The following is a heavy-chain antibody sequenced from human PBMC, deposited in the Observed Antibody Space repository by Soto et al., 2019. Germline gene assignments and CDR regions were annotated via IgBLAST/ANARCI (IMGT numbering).Heavy chain of an antibody. D-gene: IGHD3-3*01. V-gene: IGHV1-18*01. CDR2: ISAYDGKT. Sequence: ALVKVSCKTSGYTFNTYGINWVRQAPGQGLELMGWISAYDGKTTYAEKFQGRVTLTTDTSTSTAYMELRSLRSDDTAIYYCARDPHEFWTSYWFDPWGQGTPVTVSS. CDR3: ARDPHEFWTSYWFDP. J-gene: IGHJ5*02. CDR1: GYTFNTYG.